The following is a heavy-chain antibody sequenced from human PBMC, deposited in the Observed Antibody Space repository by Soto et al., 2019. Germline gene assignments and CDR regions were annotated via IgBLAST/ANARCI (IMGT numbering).Heavy chain of an antibody. CDR3: ARAREPEYSSSIFFDY. J-gene: IGHJ4*01. Sequence: XGSLQLSGAVSGLTVSRTQMSWVRQAPGKGLQWVSVIYSAGSTYYANAVKGRFTISRDISENKIFLELNGLTVDDTAVYYCARAREPEYSSSIFFDYWGRGTVVTVSS. CDR1: GLTVSRTQ. D-gene: IGHD6-6*01. V-gene: IGHV3-53*01. CDR2: IYSAGST.